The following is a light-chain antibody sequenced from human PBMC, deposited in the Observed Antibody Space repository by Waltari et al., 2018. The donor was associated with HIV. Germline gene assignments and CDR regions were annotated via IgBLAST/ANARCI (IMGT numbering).Light chain of an antibody. V-gene: IGKV3-15*01. Sequence: EIVMTQSPATLPASPGERANPSCRASQSVTSNLAWYQQKPGQAPRLLIYGASTRATGIPARFSGIGSRTEFTLIISSLQSEGFAVYYCQQYNNWPVTFGPGTKVDIK. CDR2: GAS. CDR1: QSVTSN. J-gene: IGKJ3*01. CDR3: QQYNNWPVT.